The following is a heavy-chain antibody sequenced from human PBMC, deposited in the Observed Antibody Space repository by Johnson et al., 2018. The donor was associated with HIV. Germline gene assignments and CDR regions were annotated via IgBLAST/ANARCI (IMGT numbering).Heavy chain of an antibody. V-gene: IGHV3-30*03. CDR3: ARLPSGYSRDGFNI. CDR2: VSDDGSNT. J-gene: IGHJ3*02. D-gene: IGHD5-18*01. Sequence: QMLLVESGGGVVQPGRSLRLSCAASGFIFSNYGMHWVRQAPGKGLEWVAVVSDDGSNTYYSDSLKGRFTISRDNSKNTLYLQMNSLRADDTAVYYCARLPSGYSRDGFNIWGQGTMVTVSS. CDR1: GFIFSNYG.